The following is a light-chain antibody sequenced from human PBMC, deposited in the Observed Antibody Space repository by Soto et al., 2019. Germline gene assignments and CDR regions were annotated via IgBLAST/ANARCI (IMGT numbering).Light chain of an antibody. CDR2: EVS. J-gene: IGLJ2*01. CDR3: SSYTSSSTRV. V-gene: IGLV2-14*01. CDR1: SSDVGGYHY. Sequence: QSALTQPASVSVSPGQSITISCTGTSSDVGGYHYVSWYQQHPGKAPKLMIYEVSDRPSGVSNRFSGSKSGNTASLTISGLQAEDEADYYCSSYTSSSTRVFGGGTQLTVL.